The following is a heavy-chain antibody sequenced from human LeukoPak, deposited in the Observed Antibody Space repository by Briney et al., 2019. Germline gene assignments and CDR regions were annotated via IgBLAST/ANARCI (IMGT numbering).Heavy chain of an antibody. V-gene: IGHV3-23*01. D-gene: IGHD4-23*01. CDR1: GFTFSSYA. Sequence: PGGSLRLSCAASGFTFSSYAMSWVRPAPGKGLEWVSSISGSGGNTYYADSVKGRFSISRDNSKNTLYMQMNSLRAEDTAVYYCAKLVTHFDYWGQGTPVTVSS. CDR3: AKLVTHFDY. CDR2: ISGSGGNT. J-gene: IGHJ4*02.